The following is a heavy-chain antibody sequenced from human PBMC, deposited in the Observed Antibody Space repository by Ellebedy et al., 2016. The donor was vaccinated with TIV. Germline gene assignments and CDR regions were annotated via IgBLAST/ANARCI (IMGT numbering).Heavy chain of an antibody. Sequence: SETLSLXXTVSSGSINNYYWNWIRQPPGKGLEWIGYIYFTGSSSYNPSFESRVTISVDTSKNQFSLNLHSATAADTAVYFCARGYYSPTTGHYETPTFDLWGQGTGVTVSP. CDR3: ARGYYSPTTGHYETPTFDL. J-gene: IGHJ3*01. CDR1: SGSINNYY. CDR2: IYFTGSS. V-gene: IGHV4-59*01. D-gene: IGHD3-22*01.